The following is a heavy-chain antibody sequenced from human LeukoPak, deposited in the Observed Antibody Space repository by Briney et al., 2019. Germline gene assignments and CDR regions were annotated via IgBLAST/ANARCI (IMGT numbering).Heavy chain of an antibody. CDR2: IIPILGIA. CDR3: STSGSYSNTNFDY. Sequence: SVKVSCKASGGTFSSYTISWVRRAPGQGLEWMGRIIPILGIANYAQKFQGRVTITADKSTSTAYMELSSLRSEDTAVYYCSTSGSYSNTNFDYWGQGTLVTVSS. J-gene: IGHJ4*02. D-gene: IGHD1-26*01. V-gene: IGHV1-69*02. CDR1: GGTFSSYT.